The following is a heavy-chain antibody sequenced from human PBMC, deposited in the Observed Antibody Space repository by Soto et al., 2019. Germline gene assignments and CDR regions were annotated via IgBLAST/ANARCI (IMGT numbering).Heavy chain of an antibody. J-gene: IGHJ3*02. CDR3: AIDHSGSYELGDDAFDI. CDR1: GGTFSSYA. V-gene: IGHV1-69*13. D-gene: IGHD1-26*01. CDR2: IIPIFGTA. Sequence: GASVKVSCKASGGTFSSYAISWVRQAPGQGLEWMGGIIPIFGTANYAQKFQGRVTITADESTSTAYMELSSLRSEDTAVYYCAIDHSGSYELGDDAFDIWGQGTMVTVSS.